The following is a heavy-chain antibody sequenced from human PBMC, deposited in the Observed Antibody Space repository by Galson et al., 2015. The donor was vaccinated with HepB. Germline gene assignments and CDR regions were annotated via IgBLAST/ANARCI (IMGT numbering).Heavy chain of an antibody. D-gene: IGHD3-22*01. CDR2: INPSGGST. CDR1: GYTFTSYY. J-gene: IGHJ3*02. Sequence: SVKVSCKASGYTFTSYYMHWVRQAPGQGLEWMGIINPSGGSTSYAQKLQGRVTMTRDTSTSTVYMELSSLRSEDTAVYYCARDQFSRYDSSGLGAFDIWGQGTMVTVSS. CDR3: ARDQFSRYDSSGLGAFDI. V-gene: IGHV1-46*04.